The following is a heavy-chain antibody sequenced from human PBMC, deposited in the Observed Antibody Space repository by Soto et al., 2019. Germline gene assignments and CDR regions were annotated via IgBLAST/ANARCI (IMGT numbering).Heavy chain of an antibody. CDR2: ISYDGSNK. CDR1: GFTFSSYA. J-gene: IGHJ4*02. Sequence: QVQLVESGGGVVQPGRSLRLSCAASGFTFSSYAMHWVRQAPGKGLEWVAVISYDGSNKYYADSVKGRFTISRDNSKNPLYRQMNSLRAEDTAVYYCARVLGYCSSTSCYPGSDYWGQGTLVTVSS. V-gene: IGHV3-30-3*01. D-gene: IGHD2-2*01. CDR3: ARVLGYCSSTSCYPGSDY.